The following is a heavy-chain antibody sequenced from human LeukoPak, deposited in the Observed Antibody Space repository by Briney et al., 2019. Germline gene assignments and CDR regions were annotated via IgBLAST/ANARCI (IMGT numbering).Heavy chain of an antibody. V-gene: IGHV3-23*01. J-gene: IGHJ4*02. CDR1: GFTFSSYA. Sequence: GGSLRLSCAASGFTFSSYAMSWVRQAPGKGLAWVSAISDSGGSTQYADSVKGRFTISRDNSKNTLYPQMNSLRVEDTAVYYCAKGSSNWRDYYYFDYWGQGTLVTVSS. CDR3: AKGSSNWRDYYYFDY. D-gene: IGHD6-13*01. CDR2: ISDSGGST.